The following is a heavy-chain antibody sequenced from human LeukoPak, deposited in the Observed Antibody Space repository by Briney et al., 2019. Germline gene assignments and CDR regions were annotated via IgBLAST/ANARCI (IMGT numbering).Heavy chain of an antibody. D-gene: IGHD2-2*01. CDR3: AKSTSRYYYYYGMDV. Sequence: GGSLRLSCAASGFTFSSYAMSWVRQAPGQGLEWVSAISGSGGSTYYADSVKGRFTISRDNSKNTLYLQMNSLRAEDTAVYYCAKSTSRYYYYYGMDVWGKGTTVTVSS. CDR2: ISGSGGST. CDR1: GFTFSSYA. J-gene: IGHJ6*04. V-gene: IGHV3-23*01.